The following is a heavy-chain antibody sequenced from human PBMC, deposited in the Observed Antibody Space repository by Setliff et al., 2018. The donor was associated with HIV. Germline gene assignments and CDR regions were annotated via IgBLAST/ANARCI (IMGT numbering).Heavy chain of an antibody. V-gene: IGHV1-69*10. CDR1: GFTFNHYA. Sequence: ASVKVSCKASGFTFNHYALSWVRQAPGQRPEWMGGTIPMSDILNYAQNFQGRVTITADHSTTATYMELSSLSSEDTAVYYCVRVGPWYYGRSGYLASWDYWGQGTQVTVSS. CDR3: VRVGPWYYGRSGYLASWDY. CDR2: TIPMSDIL. D-gene: IGHD3-22*01. J-gene: IGHJ4*02.